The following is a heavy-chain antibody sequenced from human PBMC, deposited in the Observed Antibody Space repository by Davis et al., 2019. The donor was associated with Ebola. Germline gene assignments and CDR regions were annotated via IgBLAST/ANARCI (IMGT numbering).Heavy chain of an antibody. Sequence: GESLKISCAAASGFAFSIHWMTWVLQAPGKGLEWVANIRQDGGETYYADSVKGRFAISRDNAKNSLYLQMNSLRAEDTAIYYCARDAVPAAQDYWGQGTPVTVSS. V-gene: IGHV3-7*03. CDR1: GFAFSIHW. D-gene: IGHD2-2*01. J-gene: IGHJ4*02. CDR3: ARDAVPAAQDY. CDR2: IRQDGGET.